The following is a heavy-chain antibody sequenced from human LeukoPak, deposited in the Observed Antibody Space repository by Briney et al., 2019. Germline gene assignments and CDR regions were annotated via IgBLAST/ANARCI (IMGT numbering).Heavy chain of an antibody. CDR2: IIPIFGTA. J-gene: IGHJ3*02. CDR3: ARIYGDYENGAFDI. CDR1: GGTFISYA. Sequence: ASVKVSCKDSGGTFISYAISWVRQAPGQGLEWMGGIIPIFGTANYAQKFQGRVTITADESTSTAYMELSSLRSEDTAVYYCARIYGDYENGAFDIWGQGTMVTVSS. D-gene: IGHD4-17*01. V-gene: IGHV1-69*13.